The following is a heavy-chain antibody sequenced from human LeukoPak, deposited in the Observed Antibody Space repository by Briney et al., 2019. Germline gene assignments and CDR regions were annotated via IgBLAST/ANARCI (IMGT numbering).Heavy chain of an antibody. Sequence: ASVKVSCKASGYTFTGYYMHWVRQAPGQGLEWMGWINPNSGGTNYAQKFQGRVTMTRDTSISTAYMELSRLRSDDTAVYYYARDFAREGAARLRWFDPWGQGTLVTVSS. CDR3: ARDFAREGAARLRWFDP. D-gene: IGHD6-6*01. CDR2: INPNSGGT. J-gene: IGHJ5*02. CDR1: GYTFTGYY. V-gene: IGHV1-2*02.